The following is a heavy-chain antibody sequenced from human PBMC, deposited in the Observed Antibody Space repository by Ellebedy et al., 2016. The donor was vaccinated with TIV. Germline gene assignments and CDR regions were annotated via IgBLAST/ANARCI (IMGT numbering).Heavy chain of an antibody. CDR2: IYYSGST. CDR3: ARQGHSSGWYVGEYYFDY. D-gene: IGHD6-19*01. V-gene: IGHV4-39*01. J-gene: IGHJ4*02. CDR1: GGSISSSSYY. Sequence: MPSETLSLTCTVSGGSISSSSYYWGWIRQPPGKGLEWIGSIYYSGSTYYNPSLKSRVPMSVDKSKNQFSLKLSSVTAADTAVYYCARQGHSSGWYVGEYYFDYWGQGTLVTVSS.